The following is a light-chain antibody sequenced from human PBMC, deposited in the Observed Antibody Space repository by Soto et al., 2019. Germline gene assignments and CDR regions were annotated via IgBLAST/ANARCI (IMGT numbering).Light chain of an antibody. J-gene: IGLJ1*01. CDR3: SSYSSSSTHYV. Sequence: QSALTQPASVSGSPGQSITISCTGTSGDVGTYNYVSWYLQHPGKAPKLMIYDVSNRPSGVSNRLSGSKSGNTASLTISGLQAEDEADYYCSSYSSSSTHYVFGPGTKLTVL. V-gene: IGLV2-14*01. CDR1: SGDVGTYNY. CDR2: DVS.